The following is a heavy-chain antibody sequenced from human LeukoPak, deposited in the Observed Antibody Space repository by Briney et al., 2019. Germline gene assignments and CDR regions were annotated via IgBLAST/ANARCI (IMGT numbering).Heavy chain of an antibody. D-gene: IGHD3-10*01. CDR2: IYHSRST. CDR3: ARGPRAYYGSETLAY. J-gene: IGHJ4*02. CDR1: GGSISSGGYS. Sequence: SETLSLACAVSGGSISSGGYSWSWIPQPPGKGREWIGYIYHSRSTYYNPSLKSRITISVDRSKNQFSLKLSSVTAADTAVYYCARGPRAYYGSETLAYWGQGTLVTVSS. V-gene: IGHV4-30-2*01.